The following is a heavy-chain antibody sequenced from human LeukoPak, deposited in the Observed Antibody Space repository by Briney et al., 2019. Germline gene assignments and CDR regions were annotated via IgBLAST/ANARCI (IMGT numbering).Heavy chain of an antibody. D-gene: IGHD1-26*01. CDR1: GFTFSDFY. J-gene: IGHJ5*02. Sequence: GGSLSLSCAASGFTFSDFYMTWIRQAPGKGLEWVSYIIGSAGTIYYADSVKGRFTISRDNAKNSLYLQMNSLRAEDTAVYYCARDRSSGSYPPASWFDPWGQGTLVTVSS. V-gene: IGHV3-11*01. CDR3: ARDRSSGSYPPASWFDP. CDR2: IIGSAGTI.